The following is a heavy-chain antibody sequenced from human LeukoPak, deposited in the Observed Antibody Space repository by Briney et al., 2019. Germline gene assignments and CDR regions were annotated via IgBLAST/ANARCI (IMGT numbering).Heavy chain of an antibody. CDR3: ARDLEYYDYYYYGMDV. D-gene: IGHD2/OR15-2a*01. J-gene: IGHJ6*02. CDR2: IIPILGIA. CDR1: GGTFSSYA. V-gene: IGHV1-69*04. Sequence: SVKVSCKASGGTFSSYAISWVRQAPGQGLEWMGRIIPILGIANYAQKFQGRVTITADKSTSTAYMELSSLRSEDTAVYYCARDLEYYDYYYYGMDVWGQGTTVTVSS.